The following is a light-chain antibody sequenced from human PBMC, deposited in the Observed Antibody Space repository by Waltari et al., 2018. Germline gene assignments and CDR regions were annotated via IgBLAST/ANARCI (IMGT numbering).Light chain of an antibody. CDR1: SSNIGSNS. CDR2: ARD. CDR3: ATWDDSLGGFYV. J-gene: IGLJ1*01. V-gene: IGLV1-47*01. Sequence: QSVLTQSSPTSGTPEQRVSISCSGTSSNIGSNSVYWYQHLPGAAPKLLIYARDQRPSGVPDRFSGSKSGTSASLAISGLRSEDEADYYCATWDDSLGGFYVFGTGTKVTVL.